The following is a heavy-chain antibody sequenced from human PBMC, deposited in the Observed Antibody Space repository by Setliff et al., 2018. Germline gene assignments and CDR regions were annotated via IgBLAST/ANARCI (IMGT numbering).Heavy chain of an antibody. Sequence: SETLSLTCDVSSYSISRGYYWGWIRQAPGKGLEFIGSIYHGGNIVYNPSLESRVTISLGTSKNQFSLQLTSVTAADTAIYYCARSDDNFQYPDYWGQGTLVTVSS. CDR2: IYHGGNI. D-gene: IGHD1-1*01. CDR1: SYSISRGYY. V-gene: IGHV4-38-2*01. J-gene: IGHJ4*01. CDR3: ARSDDNFQYPDY.